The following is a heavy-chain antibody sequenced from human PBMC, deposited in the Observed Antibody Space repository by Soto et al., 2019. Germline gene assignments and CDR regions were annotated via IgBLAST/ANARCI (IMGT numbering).Heavy chain of an antibody. CDR3: AKGTRNVDTAMVYFDS. D-gene: IGHD5-18*01. CDR2: ISGSSAGT. Sequence: EVHLLESGGGLVQPGGALRLPCAASGFTFSNYAMTWVRQAPGKGLEWVSTISGSSAGTYYADSVKGRFTISRDNSKNTLYLQMNSLRAEDSAVYYCAKGTRNVDTAMVYFDSWGQGTLVTVSS. CDR1: GFTFSNYA. J-gene: IGHJ4*02. V-gene: IGHV3-23*01.